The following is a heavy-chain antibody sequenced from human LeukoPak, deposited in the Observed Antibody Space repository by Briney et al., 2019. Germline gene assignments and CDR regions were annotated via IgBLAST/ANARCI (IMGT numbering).Heavy chain of an antibody. Sequence: PSETLSLTCAVYGGSFSGYYWSWIRQPPGKGLEWIGEINHSGSTNYNPSLKSRVTISVDTSKNQFSLKLSSVTAADTAVYYCARRNYYDSSGYYLVDPWGQGTLVTVSS. CDR2: INHSGST. CDR3: ARRNYYDSSGYYLVDP. V-gene: IGHV4-34*01. CDR1: GGSFSGYY. J-gene: IGHJ5*02. D-gene: IGHD3-22*01.